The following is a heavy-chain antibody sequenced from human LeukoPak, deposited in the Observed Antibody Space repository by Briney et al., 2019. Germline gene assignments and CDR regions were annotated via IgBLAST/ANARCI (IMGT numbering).Heavy chain of an antibody. CDR2: INHSGST. Sequence: SETLSLTCAVYGGSFSGYYWSWIRQPPGKGLEWIGEINHSGSTNYNPSLKSRVTISVGTSKNQFSLKLSSVTAADTAVYYCARPYSSGWYGRKGFDYWGQGTLVTVSS. CDR1: GGSFSGYY. J-gene: IGHJ4*02. CDR3: ARPYSSGWYGRKGFDY. V-gene: IGHV4-34*01. D-gene: IGHD6-19*01.